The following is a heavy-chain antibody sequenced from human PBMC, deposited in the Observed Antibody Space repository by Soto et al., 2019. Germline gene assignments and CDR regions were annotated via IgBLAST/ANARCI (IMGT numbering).Heavy chain of an antibody. CDR1: GFAFSSYG. V-gene: IGHV3-64*01. Sequence: GGSLRLSCAASGFAFSSYGMHWVRQAPGKGLEYVSAISSSRGSTYYANSVKGRFTISRDNSKNTLYLQMGSLRAEDMAVYYCARSMHYDFWSGYFGAFDIWGQGTMVTVSS. CDR2: ISSSRGST. D-gene: IGHD3-3*01. CDR3: ARSMHYDFWSGYFGAFDI. J-gene: IGHJ3*02.